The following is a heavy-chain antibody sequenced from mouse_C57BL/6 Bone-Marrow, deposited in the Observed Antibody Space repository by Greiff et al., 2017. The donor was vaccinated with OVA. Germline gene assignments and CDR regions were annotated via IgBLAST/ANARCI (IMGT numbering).Heavy chain of an antibody. CDR2: IDPENGDT. J-gene: IGHJ1*03. CDR3: TTDYDPYWYFDV. CDR1: GFNIKDDY. Sequence: EVMLVESGAELVRPGASVKLSCTASGFNIKDDYMHWVKQRPEQGLEWIGWIDPENGDTEYASKFQGKATITADTSSNTAYLQLSSLTSEDTAVYYCTTDYDPYWYFDVWGTGTTVTVSS. D-gene: IGHD2-4*01. V-gene: IGHV14-4*01.